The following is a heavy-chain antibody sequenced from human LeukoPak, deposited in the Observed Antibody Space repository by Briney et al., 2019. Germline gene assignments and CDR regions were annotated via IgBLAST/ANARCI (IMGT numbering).Heavy chain of an antibody. D-gene: IGHD5-24*01. V-gene: IGHV3-23*01. Sequence: GGSLRLSCAASGFTFSSSAMSWVRQAPGKGPEWVSNISGSGSSGSTYYADSVKGRFTIPRDNTKNKVDLQMNSLKAEDTAVYYCAKSGYNRFDYWGQGTLVTVSS. CDR1: GFTFSSSA. CDR2: ISGSGSSGST. J-gene: IGHJ4*02. CDR3: AKSGYNRFDY.